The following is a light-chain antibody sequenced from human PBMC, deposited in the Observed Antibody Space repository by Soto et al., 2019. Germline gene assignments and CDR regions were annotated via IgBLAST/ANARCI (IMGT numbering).Light chain of an antibody. J-gene: IGKJ3*01. Sequence: DIVLTQSPGTLSLSPGERATLSCRASQSLSSSYLVWYQQKPGQAPRLLIYGASSRATGIPDRFSGSGSGTDFTLTISRLEPEDFAVYYCQHYGNTPPSVTFGPGTKVDIK. CDR3: QHYGNTPPSVT. CDR1: QSLSSSY. CDR2: GAS. V-gene: IGKV3-20*01.